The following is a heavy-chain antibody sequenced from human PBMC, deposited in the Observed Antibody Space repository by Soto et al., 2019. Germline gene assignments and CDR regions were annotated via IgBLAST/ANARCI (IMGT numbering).Heavy chain of an antibody. CDR1: GFTFSTYG. Sequence: QVQLVESGGGVVQPGRSLRLSCAASGFTFSTYGMHWVRQDPGKGLEWVALIWSDGSNKYYADSVKGRFTISRDNSKKTLYLQMNSLRAEDTAVYYCVRVFDTYYFDLWGQGNMVTVSS. V-gene: IGHV3-33*01. D-gene: IGHD3-9*01. CDR3: VRVFDTYYFDL. CDR2: IWSDGSNK. J-gene: IGHJ4*02.